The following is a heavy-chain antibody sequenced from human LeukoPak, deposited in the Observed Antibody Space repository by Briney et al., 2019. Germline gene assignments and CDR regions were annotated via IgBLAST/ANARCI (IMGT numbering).Heavy chain of an antibody. D-gene: IGHD3-10*01. J-gene: IGHJ6*03. V-gene: IGHV4-59*01. Sequence: SETLFLTCTVSGGSISSYYWSWIRQPPGKGLEWIGYIYYSGSTNYNPSLKRRRTISVDTSKNQFSLKLRSVTAADTAVYYCARVYGSGSYSNFYYYYMDVWGKGTTVTVSS. CDR1: GGSISSYY. CDR3: ARVYGSGSYSNFYYYYMDV. CDR2: IYYSGST.